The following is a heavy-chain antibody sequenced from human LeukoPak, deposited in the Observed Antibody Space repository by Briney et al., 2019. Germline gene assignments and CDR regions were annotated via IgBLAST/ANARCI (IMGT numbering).Heavy chain of an antibody. J-gene: IGHJ3*02. CDR2: INPNSGGT. V-gene: IGHV1-2*02. CDR1: GYTFTRYY. CDR3: ARDIVVVPAANDDFDI. Sequence: ASVKVSCKASGYTFTRYYMHWVRQAPGQGLEWMEWINPNSGGTNYAQKFQGRVTMTRDTSISKAYMELSRLRSDDTAVYYCARDIVVVPAANDDFDIWGQGTMVTVSS. D-gene: IGHD2-2*01.